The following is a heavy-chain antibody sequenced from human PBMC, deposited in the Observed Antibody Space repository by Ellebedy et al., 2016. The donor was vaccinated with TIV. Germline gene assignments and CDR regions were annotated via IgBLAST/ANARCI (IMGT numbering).Heavy chain of an antibody. V-gene: IGHV4-59*08. CDR3: ARRLHHSRGQGSWFDP. D-gene: IGHD3-22*01. Sequence: SETLSLXCPVSGASISDYSWYWIRQPPGKGLEWMGYFHYSGSPYYNPSLKSRVSMSQDTSENKVSLKLSSVTAADTAVYYCARRLHHSRGQGSWFDPWGQGTLVTVSS. CDR1: GASISDYS. CDR2: FHYSGSP. J-gene: IGHJ5*02.